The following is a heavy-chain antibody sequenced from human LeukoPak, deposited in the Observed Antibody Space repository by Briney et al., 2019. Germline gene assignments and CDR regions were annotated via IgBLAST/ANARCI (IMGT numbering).Heavy chain of an antibody. CDR2: ISGSGATT. V-gene: IGHV3-23*01. D-gene: IGHD3-16*01. CDR3: AKDRLPVQRGIDY. CDR1: GFIFSNHA. Sequence: GGSLRLSCAASGFIFSNHAMSWVRQAPGKGLEWVSAISGSGATTYHADSVRGRFTISRDNSKNTLYLQMNGLRAEDTALYYCAKDRLPVQRGIDYWGQGTLVTVSS. J-gene: IGHJ4*02.